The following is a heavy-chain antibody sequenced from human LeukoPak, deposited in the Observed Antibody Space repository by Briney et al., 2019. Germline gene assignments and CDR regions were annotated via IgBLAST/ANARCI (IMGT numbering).Heavy chain of an antibody. CDR3: AIQPWGSGNNWYIYL. CDR2: ISPNSGGT. CDR1: GYTFTAYY. V-gene: IGHV1-2*02. Sequence: ASVKPCSTASGYTFTAYYIHWVRQAPGQGLEWMGWISPNSGGTDYAQKFKGRVTMTRDTSISTTYVELSSLTSDDTAVYYCAIQPWGSGNNWYIYLCRRGSLVTVSS. J-gene: IGHJ2*01. D-gene: IGHD7-27*01.